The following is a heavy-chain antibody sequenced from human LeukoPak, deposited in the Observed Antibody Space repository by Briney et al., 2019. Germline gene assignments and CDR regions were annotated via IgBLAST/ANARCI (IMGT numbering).Heavy chain of an antibody. CDR1: GGSFSGYY. Sequence: SETLSLTCAFYGGSFSGYYLSWIRQPPGQGLELIGEINHSGSSNYNPPLKSRVTISVDTSKNQFSLKLSSVTAADTAVYYCATYSSRNLDYWGQGTLVTVSS. D-gene: IGHD6-13*01. CDR3: ATYSSRNLDY. J-gene: IGHJ4*02. V-gene: IGHV4-34*01. CDR2: INHSGSS.